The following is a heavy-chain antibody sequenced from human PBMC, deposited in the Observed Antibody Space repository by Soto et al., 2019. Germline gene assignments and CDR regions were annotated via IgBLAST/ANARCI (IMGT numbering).Heavy chain of an antibody. CDR2: IKQDGSEK. CDR3: ARGGGGRFLEWLSESYSYYMDF. D-gene: IGHD3-3*01. J-gene: IGHJ6*03. CDR1: GFTFSSYW. V-gene: IGHV3-7*04. Sequence: EVQLVESGGGLVQPGGSLRLSCAASGFTFSSYWMSWVRQAPWKGLEWVANIKQDGSEKYYVDSVKGRFTISRDNAKNALYLQMRSLRADDTAVYYCARGGGGRFLEWLSESYSYYMDFWGKGTTVTVSS.